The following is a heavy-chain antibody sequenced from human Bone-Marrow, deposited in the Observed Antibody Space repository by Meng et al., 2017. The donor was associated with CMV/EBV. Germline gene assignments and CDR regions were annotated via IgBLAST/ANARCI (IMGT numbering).Heavy chain of an antibody. Sequence: GESLKISCAASGFTFSSYAMHWVRQAPGKGLEWVAVISYDGSNKYYADSAKGRFTISRDNSKNTLYLQMNSLRAEDTAVYYCARSSSPQYFDYWGQGTLVTVSS. D-gene: IGHD6-6*01. V-gene: IGHV3-30*04. CDR2: ISYDGSNK. J-gene: IGHJ4*02. CDR3: ARSSSPQYFDY. CDR1: GFTFSSYA.